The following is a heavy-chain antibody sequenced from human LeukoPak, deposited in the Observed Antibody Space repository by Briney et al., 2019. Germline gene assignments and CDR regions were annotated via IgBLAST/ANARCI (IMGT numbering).Heavy chain of an antibody. CDR3: ARAPRIPPYYYDSSGYVY. D-gene: IGHD3-22*01. Sequence: ASVKVSCKASGGTSSSYAISWVRQAPGQGLEWMGGIIPIFGTANYAQKFQGRVTITADESTSTAYMELSSLRSEDTAVYYCARAPRIPPYYYDSSGYVYWGQGTLVTVSS. CDR1: GGTSSSYA. V-gene: IGHV1-69*01. CDR2: IIPIFGTA. J-gene: IGHJ4*02.